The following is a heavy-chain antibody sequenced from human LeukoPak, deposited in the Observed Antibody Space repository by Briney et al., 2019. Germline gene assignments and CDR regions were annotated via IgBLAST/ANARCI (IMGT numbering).Heavy chain of an antibody. D-gene: IGHD2-21*01. Sequence: GGSLRLSCTASGFIFSSYTVNWVRQAPGKGLEWASSITSSSNYIYYADSVKGRFTISRDNAKNSLYLQMNSLRAEDTAVYYCARDAYISSSFDYWGQGTLVTVSS. V-gene: IGHV3-21*06. CDR3: ARDAYISSSFDY. CDR2: ITSSSNYI. CDR1: GFIFSSYT. J-gene: IGHJ4*02.